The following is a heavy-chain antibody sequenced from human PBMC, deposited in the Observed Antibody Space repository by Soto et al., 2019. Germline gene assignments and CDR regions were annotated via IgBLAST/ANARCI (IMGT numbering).Heavy chain of an antibody. V-gene: IGHV3-15*01. CDR1: GFTFSNAW. CDR2: IKSKTDGGTT. CDR3: TTDLYSSSPYYFDY. J-gene: IGHJ4*02. D-gene: IGHD6-6*01. Sequence: PGGSLRLSCAASGFTFSNAWMSWVRQAPGKGLEWVGRIKSKTDGGTTDYAAPVKGRFTISRDDSKNTLYLQMNSLKTEDTAVYYCTTDLYSSSPYYFDYWGQGTLVTVSS.